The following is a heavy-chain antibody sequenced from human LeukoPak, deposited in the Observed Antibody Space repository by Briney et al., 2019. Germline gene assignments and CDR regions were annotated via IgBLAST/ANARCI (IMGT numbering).Heavy chain of an antibody. J-gene: IGHJ4*02. CDR2: IIPIFGTA. Sequence: GASVKVSCKASGGTFSSYAISWVRLAPGQGLEWMGGIIPIFGTANYAQKFQGRVTITADKSTSTAYMELSSLRSEDTAVYYCARYYDILTGGYYFDYWGQGTLVTVSS. D-gene: IGHD3-9*01. V-gene: IGHV1-69*06. CDR3: ARYYDILTGGYYFDY. CDR1: GGTFSSYA.